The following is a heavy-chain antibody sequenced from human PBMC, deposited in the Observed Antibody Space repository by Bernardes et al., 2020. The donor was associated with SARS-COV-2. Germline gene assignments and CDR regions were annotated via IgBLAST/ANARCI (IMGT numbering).Heavy chain of an antibody. CDR3: ARVMVRGVIINDAFDI. J-gene: IGHJ3*02. CDR1: GFTFSTSS. CDR2: ISPSSTYI. Sequence: GWSLSLSCAPSGFTFSTSSMNWVRQAPGKGLEWVSLISPSSTYIYYADSVKGRFTISRDDAKNSLYLQMNSLRAEDTAVYYCARVMVRGVIINDAFDIWGQGTMVTVSS. V-gene: IGHV3-21*01. D-gene: IGHD3-10*01.